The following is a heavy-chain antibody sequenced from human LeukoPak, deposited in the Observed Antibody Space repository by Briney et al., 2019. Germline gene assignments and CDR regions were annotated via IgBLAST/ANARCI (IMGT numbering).Heavy chain of an antibody. J-gene: IGHJ4*02. V-gene: IGHV4-31*03. CDR3: ARTYGSGSYFFNDY. Sequence: SETLSLTCTVSGGSISSGGYYWSWIRQHPGKGLERIGYIHYSGSTYYNPSLKSRVTISVDTSKNQFSLKLSSVTAADTAVHYCARTYGSGSYFFNDYWGQGTLVTVSS. CDR2: IHYSGST. D-gene: IGHD3-10*01. CDR1: GGSISSGGYY.